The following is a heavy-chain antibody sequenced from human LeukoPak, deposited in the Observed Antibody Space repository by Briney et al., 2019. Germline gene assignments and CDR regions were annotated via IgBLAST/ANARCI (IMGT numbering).Heavy chain of an antibody. Sequence: GASVKVSCKASGYTFTSYYMHWVRQAPGQGLKWMGIINPSGGSTSYAQKFQGRVTMTRDTSTSTVYMELSSLRSEDTAVYYCARDGDRFTVTTEVNWFDPWGQGTLVTVSS. V-gene: IGHV1-46*01. CDR2: INPSGGST. CDR3: ARDGDRFTVTTEVNWFDP. CDR1: GYTFTSYY. J-gene: IGHJ5*02. D-gene: IGHD4-11*01.